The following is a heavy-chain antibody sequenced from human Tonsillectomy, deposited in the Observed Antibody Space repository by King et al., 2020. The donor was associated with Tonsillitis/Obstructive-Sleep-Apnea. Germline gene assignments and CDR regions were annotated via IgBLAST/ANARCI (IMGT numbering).Heavy chain of an antibody. CDR1: GFTFHRYW. Sequence: EVQLVESGGGLVQPGGSLRLSCATSGFTFHRYWMSWVRQAPGKGLEWVANIDEHGSEKNYADYVKGRFTISRDNATTSLFLQKNSLRVEDSALYYCTLGDYWGQGTLVTVSS. CDR2: IDEHGSEK. J-gene: IGHJ4*02. D-gene: IGHD3-3*02. CDR3: TLGDY. V-gene: IGHV3-7*01.